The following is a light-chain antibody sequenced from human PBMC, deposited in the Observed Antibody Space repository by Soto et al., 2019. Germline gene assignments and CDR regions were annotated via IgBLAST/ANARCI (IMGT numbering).Light chain of an antibody. CDR2: NVN. V-gene: IGLV2-14*01. Sequence: QSALTQPASVSGSPGQSITLSCTGTSSDIGGYDYVSWYQRHPGKAPKLIIYNVNNRPSGVSKRFSGSKSGNTASLTISGLQAEDDSDYYCTSYASGSSHVVFGGGTKLTVL. CDR3: TSYASGSSHVV. CDR1: SSDIGGYDY. J-gene: IGLJ2*01.